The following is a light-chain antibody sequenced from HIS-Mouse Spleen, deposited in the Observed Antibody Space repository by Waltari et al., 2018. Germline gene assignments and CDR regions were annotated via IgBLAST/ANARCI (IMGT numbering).Light chain of an antibody. Sequence: SYELTPPPSVSVSPGQTARITCPGDALPNKYAYLYQQKSGQAPVLVIYEDSKRPSGIPERFSGSSSGTMATLTISGAQVEDEADYYCYSTDSSGNHRVFGGGTKLTVL. V-gene: IGLV3-10*01. CDR1: ALPNKY. CDR3: YSTDSSGNHRV. J-gene: IGLJ2*01. CDR2: EDS.